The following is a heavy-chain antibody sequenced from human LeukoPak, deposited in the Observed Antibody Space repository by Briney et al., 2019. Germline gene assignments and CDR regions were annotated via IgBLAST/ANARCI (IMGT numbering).Heavy chain of an antibody. V-gene: IGHV3-48*03. J-gene: IGHJ4*02. CDR1: GFTFDDYG. CDR3: ASGLIPIVAGPDLTDY. D-gene: IGHD5-12*01. Sequence: GGSLRLSCAASGFTFDDYGMNWVRQAPGKGLEWVSYISSSGSTIYYADSVKGRFTISRDNAKNSLYLQMNSQRAEDTAVYYCASGLIPIVAGPDLTDYWGQGTLVTVSS. CDR2: ISSSGSTI.